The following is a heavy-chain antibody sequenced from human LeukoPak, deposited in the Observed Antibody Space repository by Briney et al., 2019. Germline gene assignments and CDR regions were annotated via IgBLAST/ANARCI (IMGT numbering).Heavy chain of an antibody. J-gene: IGHJ1*01. D-gene: IGHD4-17*01. CDR1: GGTFSSYA. CDR3: ARDPVYGDYGVEYFQH. Sequence: ASVKVSRKASGGTFSSYAISWVRQAPGQGLEWMGGIIPIFGTANYAQKFQGRVTITTDESTSTAYMELSSLRSEDTAVYYCARDPVYGDYGVEYFQHWGQGTLVTVSS. CDR2: IIPIFGTA. V-gene: IGHV1-69*05.